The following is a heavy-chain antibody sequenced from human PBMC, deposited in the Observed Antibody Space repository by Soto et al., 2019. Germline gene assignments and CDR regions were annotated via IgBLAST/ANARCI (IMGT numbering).Heavy chain of an antibody. CDR2: IIPIFGTA. CDR3: ARFVSPPYGMDV. CDR1: GGTFSSYA. Sequence: QVQLVQSGAEVKKPGSSVKVSCKASGGTFSSYAISLVRQAPGQGLEWMGGIIPIFGTAHYAQKFQGRVTITADESASTPYMELSSRRSEDTAVYYCARFVSPPYGMDVWGQGTTVTVSS. J-gene: IGHJ6*02. V-gene: IGHV1-69*01.